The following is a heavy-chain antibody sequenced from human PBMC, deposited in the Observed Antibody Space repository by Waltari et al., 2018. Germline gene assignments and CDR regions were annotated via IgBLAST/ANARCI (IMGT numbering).Heavy chain of an antibody. Sequence: QVQLVQSGAEVKKPGASVKVSCKASGYTLSSYYVHWVRQAPGQGLEWMGKINRSGGSTSYPQKFQGRITMTRDTSTSTVYMELSSLRSEDTAIYYCVRDSNNWCFDYWGQGTLVTVSS. CDR1: GYTLSSYY. J-gene: IGHJ4*02. CDR2: INRSGGST. D-gene: IGHD6-13*01. CDR3: VRDSNNWCFDY. V-gene: IGHV1-46*01.